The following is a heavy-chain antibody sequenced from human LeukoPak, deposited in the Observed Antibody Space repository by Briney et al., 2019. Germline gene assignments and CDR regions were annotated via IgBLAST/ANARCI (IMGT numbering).Heavy chain of an antibody. CDR3: ARGDPNNWFDP. J-gene: IGHJ5*02. V-gene: IGHV4-31*11. CDR1: GGSFSGYY. CDR2: IYYSGST. Sequence: SETLSLTCAVYGGSFSGYYWSWIRQHPGKGLEWIGYIYYSGSTYYNPSLKSRVTISVDTSKNQFSLKLSSVTAADTAVYYCARGDPNNWFDPWGQGTLVTVSS.